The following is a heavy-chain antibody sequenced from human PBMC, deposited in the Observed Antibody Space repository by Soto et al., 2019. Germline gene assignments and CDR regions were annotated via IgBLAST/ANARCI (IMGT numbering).Heavy chain of an antibody. CDR3: ARGRYCLTGRCFPNWLDS. V-gene: IGHV4-30-4*01. D-gene: IGHD2-15*01. CDR1: GDSISTVDYF. J-gene: IGHJ5*01. Sequence: KTSETLSLTCSVSGDSISTVDYFWAWIRQPPGQALEYIGYIYKSTTTYYNPSFESRVAISLDTSKSQFSLTVTSVTAADTAVYFCARGRYCLTGRCFPNWLDSWGQGTLVTVS. CDR2: IYKSTTT.